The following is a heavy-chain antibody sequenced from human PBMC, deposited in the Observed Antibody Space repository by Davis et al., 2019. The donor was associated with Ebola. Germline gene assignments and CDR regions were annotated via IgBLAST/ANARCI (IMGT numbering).Heavy chain of an antibody. D-gene: IGHD2-15*01. J-gene: IGHJ4*02. CDR2: FIPIFGTS. CDR3: AREDEGYCSGGSCYALDY. CDR1: GGTFSSYA. V-gene: IGHV1-69*13. Sequence: AASVKVSCKASGGTFSSYAISWVRQAPGQGLEWMGGFIPIFGTSNYAQKFQGRVTITADESTSTAYMELSSLRSEDTAVYYCAREDEGYCSGGSCYALDYWGQGTLVTVSS.